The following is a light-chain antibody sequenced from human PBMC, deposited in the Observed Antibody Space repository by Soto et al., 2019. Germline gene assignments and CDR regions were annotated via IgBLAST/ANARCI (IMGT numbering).Light chain of an antibody. CDR2: GAS. Sequence: EIVLTQSPGTLSLSPGERATLSCRASQSVSSSYLAWYQQKPGQAPRLLIYGASSRVTGIPDRFSGRGSGTDFTLTISRLEPEDFAVYFCQQYGSSPIFMFGPGTKVDI. CDR1: QSVSSSY. V-gene: IGKV3-20*01. J-gene: IGKJ3*01. CDR3: QQYGSSPIFM.